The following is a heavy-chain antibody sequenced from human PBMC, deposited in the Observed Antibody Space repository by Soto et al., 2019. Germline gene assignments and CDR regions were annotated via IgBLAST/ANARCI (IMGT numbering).Heavy chain of an antibody. J-gene: IGHJ6*02. CDR1: GYTFTSYG. D-gene: IGHD2-2*02. CDR2: ISAYNGNT. CDR3: ARDGCSSTSCNKEEDYYYYGMDV. Sequence: ASVKVSCKASGYTFTSYGISWVRQAPGQGLEWMGWISAYNGNTNYAQKLQGRVTMTTDTSTSTAYMELRSLRSDDTAVYYCARDGCSSTSCNKEEDYYYYGMDVWGQGTTVTVSS. V-gene: IGHV1-18*01.